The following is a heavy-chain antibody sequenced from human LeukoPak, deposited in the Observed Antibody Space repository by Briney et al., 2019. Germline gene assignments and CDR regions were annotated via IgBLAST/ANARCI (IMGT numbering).Heavy chain of an antibody. CDR2: IYCSGST. Sequence: PTETLSLTCTVSGGSISSGGYYWSWIRQHPGKGLVWIGYIYCSGSTYYNPSLKSRVTISVDTSKNQFSLKLSSVTAADTAVYYCARDRDRHYYDSSGYYHYWYFDLWGRGTLVTVSS. D-gene: IGHD3-22*01. CDR3: ARDRDRHYYDSSGYYHYWYFDL. CDR1: GGSISSGGYY. V-gene: IGHV4-31*03. J-gene: IGHJ2*01.